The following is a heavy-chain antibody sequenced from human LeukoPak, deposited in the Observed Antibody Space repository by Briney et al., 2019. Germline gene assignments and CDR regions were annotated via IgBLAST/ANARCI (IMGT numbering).Heavy chain of an antibody. CDR2: YYSGST. D-gene: IGHD1-7*01. V-gene: IGHV4-59*01. CDR3: ARDWELGY. CDR1: GDSISDYY. J-gene: IGHJ4*02. Sequence: SETLSLTCTISGDSISDYYWNWIRQAPGKGLEWIGYYYSGSTSYNPSLEGRVTISFDTSKKQFSLKLRSMTAADTAVYYCARDWELGYWGRGTLVTASS.